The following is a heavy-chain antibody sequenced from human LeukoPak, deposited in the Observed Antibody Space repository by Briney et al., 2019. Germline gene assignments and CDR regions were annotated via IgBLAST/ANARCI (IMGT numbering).Heavy chain of an antibody. Sequence: PSETLSLTRSVSGGSISSHYWSWIRQPPGKGLEWIWYIYYSGSTNYNPSLKSRVTISVDTSKNQFSLKLSSVTAADTAVYYCARVLSGYGGSWKKRWFDPWGQGTLVTVSS. CDR1: GGSISSHY. V-gene: IGHV4-59*11. J-gene: IGHJ5*02. CDR2: IYYSGST. CDR3: ARVLSGYGGSWKKRWFDP. D-gene: IGHD5-18*01.